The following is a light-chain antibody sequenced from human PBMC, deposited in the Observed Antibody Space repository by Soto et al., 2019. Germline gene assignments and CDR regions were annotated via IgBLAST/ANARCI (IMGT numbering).Light chain of an antibody. V-gene: IGLV2-8*01. Sequence: QSVLTQPPSASGSPGQSLTISCTATSSDVGAHNYVSWYQQNPGKAPKLMLYDVNKRPSGVPDRFSGSKSGNTASLTVSGLQAEDEADYYCSSYAGGNNWVFGGGTQLTVL. CDR1: SSDVGAHNY. CDR3: SSYAGGNNWV. CDR2: DVN. J-gene: IGLJ3*02.